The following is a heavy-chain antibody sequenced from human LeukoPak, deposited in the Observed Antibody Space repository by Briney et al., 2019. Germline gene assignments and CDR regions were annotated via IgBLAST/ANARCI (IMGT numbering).Heavy chain of an antibody. D-gene: IGHD1-26*01. CDR1: GFTFSTNA. J-gene: IGHJ4*02. V-gene: IGHV3-23*01. Sequence: GGSLRLSCLTSGFTFSTNAMSWVRQAPGKGLEWISGISGSGASTYYADSVTGRFTISRDNSRNTLYLQMNSLRGDDTAAYYCAKDVGKWESLHFFDYWGQGTLVTVSS. CDR3: AKDVGKWESLHFFDY. CDR2: ISGSGAST.